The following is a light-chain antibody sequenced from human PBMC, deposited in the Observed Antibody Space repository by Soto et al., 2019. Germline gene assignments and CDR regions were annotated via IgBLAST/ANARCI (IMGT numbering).Light chain of an antibody. V-gene: IGKV3D-20*02. Sequence: EIVLTQSPGTLSLSPGERATLSCRASQSVSSSYLAWYQQKPGQAPRLLIYAASSRATGIPDRFSGSGSGTDFTLSISRLEPEDFAVYYCQQCSNWPLTFGGGTKVEIK. CDR3: QQCSNWPLT. CDR2: AAS. CDR1: QSVSSSY. J-gene: IGKJ4*01.